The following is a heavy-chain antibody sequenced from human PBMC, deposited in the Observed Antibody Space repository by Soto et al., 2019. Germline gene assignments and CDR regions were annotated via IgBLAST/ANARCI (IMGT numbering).Heavy chain of an antibody. V-gene: IGHV5-51*01. CDR1: GYSFTSYW. CDR3: ARHGHIPSYSSSSRVDV. Sequence: PGESLKISCKGSGYSFTSYWIGWVRQMPGKGLEWMGIIYPGDSDTRYSPSFQGQVTISADKSISTAYLQWSSLKASDTAMYYCARHGHIPSYSSSSRVDVWGQGTTVTVSS. J-gene: IGHJ6*02. D-gene: IGHD6-6*01. CDR2: IYPGDSDT.